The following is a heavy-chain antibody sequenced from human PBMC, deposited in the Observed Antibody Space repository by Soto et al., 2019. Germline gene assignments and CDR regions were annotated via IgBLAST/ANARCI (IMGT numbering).Heavy chain of an antibody. CDR2: ISQTGTYT. V-gene: IGHV3-11*06. Sequence: PGGSLRLSCAASGFTLSDYYLSWVRQAPGRGLEWLSYISQTGTYTNYADSVRGRFTISRDNARSSLYLQMNSLRAEDTAVYYCTSAERGKTGVRVWGLGTLVTVSS. CDR1: GFTLSDYY. CDR3: TSAERGKTGVRV. D-gene: IGHD1-1*01. J-gene: IGHJ4*02.